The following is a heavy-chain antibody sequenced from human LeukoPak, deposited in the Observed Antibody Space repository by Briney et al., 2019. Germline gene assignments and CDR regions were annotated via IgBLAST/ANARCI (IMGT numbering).Heavy chain of an antibody. CDR3: AIGMGRRAFEI. CDR2: IYPGDSET. CDR1: GYFFPSSW. D-gene: IGHD5-24*01. J-gene: IGHJ3*02. V-gene: IGHV5-51*01. Sequence: GESLKISCKASGYFFPSSWIGWVRQMPGKGLEWMGIIYPGDSETIYGPSFQGQVTISADKSISTAYLQWSSLKASDTAMYYCAIGMGRRAFEIWGQGTMVTVSS.